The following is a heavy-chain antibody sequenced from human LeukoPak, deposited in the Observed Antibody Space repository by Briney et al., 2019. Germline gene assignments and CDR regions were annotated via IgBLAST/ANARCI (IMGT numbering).Heavy chain of an antibody. V-gene: IGHV1-8*01. CDR3: ARGRSIAARQDPRRWYFDY. J-gene: IGHJ4*02. D-gene: IGHD6-6*01. CDR2: MNPNSGNT. Sequence: VASVKVSCKASGYTFTSYDINWVRQATGQGLEWMGWMNPNSGNTGYAQKFQGRVTMTRNTSISTAYMELSSLRSKDTAVYYCARGRSIAARQDPRRWYFDYWGQGTLVTVSS. CDR1: GYTFTSYD.